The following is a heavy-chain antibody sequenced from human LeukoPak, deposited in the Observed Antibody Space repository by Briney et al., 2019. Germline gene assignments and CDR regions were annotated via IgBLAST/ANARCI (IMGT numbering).Heavy chain of an antibody. CDR1: GFTFSSYA. CDR2: ISGSGGST. J-gene: IGHJ4*02. Sequence: GGSLRLPSAASGFTFSSYAMSWVRQAPGKGLEWVSAISGSGGSTYYADSVKGRFTISRDNSKNTLYLQMNSLRAEDTAVYYCARISRNSYGGYGYWGQGTLVTVSS. V-gene: IGHV3-23*01. CDR3: ARISRNSYGGYGY. D-gene: IGHD5-18*01.